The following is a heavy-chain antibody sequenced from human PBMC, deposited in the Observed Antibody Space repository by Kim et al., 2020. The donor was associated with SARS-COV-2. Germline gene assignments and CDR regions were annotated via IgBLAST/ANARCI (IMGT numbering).Heavy chain of an antibody. CDR2: IYYSGST. CDR1: GGSISSYY. V-gene: IGHV4-59*01. D-gene: IGHD3-16*02. CDR3: ARVKGDYVWGSYRSPTEFDP. J-gene: IGHJ5*02. Sequence: SETLSLTCTVSGGSISSYYWSWIRQPPGKGLEWIGYIYYSGSTNYNPSLKSRVTISVDTSKNQFSLKLSSVTAADTAVYYCARVKGDYVWGSYRSPTEFDPWGQGTLVTVSS.